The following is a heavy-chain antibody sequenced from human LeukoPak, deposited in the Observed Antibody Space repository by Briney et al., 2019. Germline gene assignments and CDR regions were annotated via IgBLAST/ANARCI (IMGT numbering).Heavy chain of an antibody. V-gene: IGHV3-43*01. CDR2: INWNDGST. CDR3: AKGGQWLLDS. Sequence: GGSLRLSCAASGFTFDDYTMHWVRQAPGKGLEWVSLINWNDGSTYYADSVKGRFTISGDNSKNSLFLQMNSLTTEDTALYYCAKGGQWLLDSWGQGTLVTVSS. J-gene: IGHJ4*02. D-gene: IGHD5-12*01. CDR1: GFTFDDYT.